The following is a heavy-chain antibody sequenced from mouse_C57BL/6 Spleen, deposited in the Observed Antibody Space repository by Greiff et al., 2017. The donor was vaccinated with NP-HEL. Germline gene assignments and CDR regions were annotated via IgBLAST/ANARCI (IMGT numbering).Heavy chain of an antibody. CDR3: ARSWDWYFDV. CDR2: IDPSDSYT. J-gene: IGHJ1*03. CDR1: GYTFTSYW. Sequence: QVQLKQSGAELVKPGASVKLSCKASGYTFTSYWMQWVKQRPGQGLEWIGEIDPSDSYTNYNQKFKGKATLTVDTSSSTAYMQLSSLTSEDSAVYYCARSWDWYFDVWGTGTTVTVSS. V-gene: IGHV1-50*01.